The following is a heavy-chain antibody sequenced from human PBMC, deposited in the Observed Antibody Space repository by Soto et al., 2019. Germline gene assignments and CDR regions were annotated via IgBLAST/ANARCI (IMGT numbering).Heavy chain of an antibody. J-gene: IGHJ4*02. D-gene: IGHD2-8*01. CDR2: IRASGTSA. Sequence: PGGSLRLSCAASGFPFSPYYMSWVRQAPGKGLEWVSTIRASGTSAYYADSVEGRFSISRDNSKNTLYLQMNSLRAEDTAVYYCAKEWSDARTREKCGLVDYWGQGALVTVSS. CDR1: GFPFSPYY. CDR3: AKEWSDARTREKCGLVDY. V-gene: IGHV3-23*01.